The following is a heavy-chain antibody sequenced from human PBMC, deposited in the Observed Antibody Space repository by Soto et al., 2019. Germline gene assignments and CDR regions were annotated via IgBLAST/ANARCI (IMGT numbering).Heavy chain of an antibody. D-gene: IGHD6-6*01. J-gene: IGHJ6*02. CDR3: AGDRGGVIAARPGYYFCGMDV. CDR1: GYTFTSYG. V-gene: IGHV1-18*01. Sequence: QVQLVQSGAEVKKPGASVKVSCKASGYTFTSYGISWVRQAPGQGLEWMGWISAYNGNTNYAQKLQGRVTMTTDTSTSRAYMELRSLRSDDTAVYYCAGDRGGVIAARPGYYFCGMDVWGQGTTVTVSS. CDR2: ISAYNGNT.